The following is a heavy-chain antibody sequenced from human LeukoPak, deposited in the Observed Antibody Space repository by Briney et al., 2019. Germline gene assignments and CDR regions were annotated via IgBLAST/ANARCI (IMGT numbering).Heavy chain of an antibody. V-gene: IGHV1-18*01. CDR1: GGTFSNYG. D-gene: IGHD5-18*01. CDR3: ARDLGYTYGDYFDY. Sequence: ASVKVSCKASGGTFSNYGFSWVRQAPGQGLEWIGWISGDNGNTNYLQKLQGRVTMTTDTSTSTVYMELRSLRSDDTAVYYCARDLGYTYGDYFDYWGQGTLVTVSS. J-gene: IGHJ4*02. CDR2: ISGDNGNT.